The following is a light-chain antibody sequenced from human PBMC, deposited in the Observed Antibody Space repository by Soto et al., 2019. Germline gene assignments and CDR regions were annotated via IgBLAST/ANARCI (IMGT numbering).Light chain of an antibody. V-gene: IGLV1-40*01. CDR1: SSNIGAGYD. J-gene: IGLJ1*01. CDR3: QSYDSSRSVLYV. CDR2: DNS. Sequence: QSVLTQPPSVSGAPGQRVTISCTGTSSNIGAGYDVHWYQQLPGTAPKLVIYDNSNRPSGVPDRFSGSKSGTSASLAITGLQAEDEADYYCQSYDSSRSVLYVFGTGTKLTVL.